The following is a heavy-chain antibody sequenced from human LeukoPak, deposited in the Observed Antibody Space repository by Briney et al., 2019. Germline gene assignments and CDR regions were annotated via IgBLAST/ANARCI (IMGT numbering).Heavy chain of an antibody. CDR2: TYYRSKWYN. V-gene: IGHV6-1*01. CDR3: ARDAVRGGGLIDY. D-gene: IGHD2-15*01. J-gene: IGHJ4*02. Sequence: SQTLSLTCDISGDSVSRDDAGWNWIRQSPSRGLEWLGRTYYRSKWYNDYAVSVEGRITITPDTSKNRFSLQLNSITPEDTAVYYCARDAVRGGGLIDYWGQGTLVTVSS. CDR1: GDSVSRDDAG.